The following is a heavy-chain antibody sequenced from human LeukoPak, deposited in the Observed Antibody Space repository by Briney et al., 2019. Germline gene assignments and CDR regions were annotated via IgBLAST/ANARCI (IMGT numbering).Heavy chain of an antibody. Sequence: SETLSLTCAVYGGSFSGYYWSWIRQPPGKGLEWIGEINHSGSTNYNPSLKSRVTISVDTSKNQFSLKLSSVTAADTAVYYCARIRLIRMGWNYPSGPHGDDWGQGTLVTVSS. CDR3: ARIRLIRMGWNYPSGPHGDD. CDR1: GGSFSGYY. J-gene: IGHJ4*02. D-gene: IGHD1-7*01. V-gene: IGHV4-34*01. CDR2: INHSGST.